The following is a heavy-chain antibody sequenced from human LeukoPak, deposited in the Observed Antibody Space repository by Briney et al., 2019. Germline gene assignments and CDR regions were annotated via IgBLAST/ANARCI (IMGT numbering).Heavy chain of an antibody. Sequence: GGSLRLSCAASGFTFSDYYMSWVRQAPGKGLEWVSAISGSGTTYYADSVRGRFIISRDNSENTLYLQMSSLRAEDTAVYYCAKSKEDCCGSFDPWGQGTLVTVSS. J-gene: IGHJ5*02. V-gene: IGHV3-23*01. CDR2: ISGSGTT. CDR3: AKSKEDCCGSFDP. CDR1: GFTFSDYY. D-gene: IGHD2-15*01.